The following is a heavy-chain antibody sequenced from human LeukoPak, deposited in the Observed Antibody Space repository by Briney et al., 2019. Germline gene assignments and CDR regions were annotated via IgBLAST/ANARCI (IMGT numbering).Heavy chain of an antibody. CDR3: AKVAKYYYGSETYYFFEH. CDR1: GFTFSSYE. CDR2: ISSSGSTI. D-gene: IGHD3-10*01. Sequence: GGSLRLSCAASGFTFSSYEMNWVRQAPGKGLEWVSYISSSGSTIYYADSVKGRFTISRDNSKNTLYLQMNSLRVEDTAVYYCAKVAKYYYGSETYYFFEHWGQGTPVTASS. J-gene: IGHJ4*02. V-gene: IGHV3-48*03.